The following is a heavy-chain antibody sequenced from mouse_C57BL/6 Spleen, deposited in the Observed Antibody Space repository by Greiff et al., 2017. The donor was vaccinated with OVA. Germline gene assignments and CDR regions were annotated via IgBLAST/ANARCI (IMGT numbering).Heavy chain of an antibody. CDR1: GYTFTDYY. Sequence: VQLQQSGPELVKPGASVKISCKASGYTFTDYYMNWVKQSHGKSLEWIGDINPNNGGTSYNQKFKGKATLTVDKSSSTAYMELRSLTSEDSAVYYCARSLRRWYFDVWATGTTVTVSS. J-gene: IGHJ1*03. CDR3: ARSLRRWYFDV. CDR2: INPNNGGT. V-gene: IGHV1-26*01. D-gene: IGHD1-2*01.